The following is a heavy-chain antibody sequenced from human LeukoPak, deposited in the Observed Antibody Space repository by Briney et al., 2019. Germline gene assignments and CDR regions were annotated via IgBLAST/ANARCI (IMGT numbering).Heavy chain of an antibody. CDR3: TKSFWSGYTYYFDY. J-gene: IGHJ4*02. D-gene: IGHD3-3*01. CDR2: IRYDGSNE. CDR1: GFTSSDNG. V-gene: IGHV3-30*02. Sequence: GGSLRLSCAASGFTSSDNGMHWVRQAPGKGLEWVAFIRYDGSNEYYVDSVKGRFTVSRDNSKNTLYLQMNSLRAEDTAVYYCTKSFWSGYTYYFDYWGQGTLVTVSS.